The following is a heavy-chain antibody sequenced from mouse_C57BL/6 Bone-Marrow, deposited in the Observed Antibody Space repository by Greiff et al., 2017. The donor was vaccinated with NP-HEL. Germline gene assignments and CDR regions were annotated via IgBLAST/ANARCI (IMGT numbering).Heavy chain of an antibody. Sequence: VQLQQPGAELVKPGASVKLSCKASGYTFTSYWLHWVKQRPGQGLEWIGEIFPGSGSTYYNEKFKGKATLTVDTSSSTAYMQLSSLTSEDSAVYFCAREGKTVDYWGQGTTLTVSS. V-gene: IGHV1-55*01. CDR2: IFPGSGST. CDR3: AREGKTVDY. J-gene: IGHJ2*01. CDR1: GYTFTSYW.